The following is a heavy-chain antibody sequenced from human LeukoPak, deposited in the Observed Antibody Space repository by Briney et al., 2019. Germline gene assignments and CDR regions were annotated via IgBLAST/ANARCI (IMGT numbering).Heavy chain of an antibody. CDR2: ISSSSSYI. CDR1: GFTFSNDA. D-gene: IGHD2-21*02. V-gene: IGHV3-21*01. Sequence: GGSLRLSCAASGFTFSNDAMTWVRQAPGKGLEWVSSISSSSSYIYYADSVKGRFTISRDNAKNSLYLQMNSLRAEDTAVYYCAREAAVVVTAIFDYWGQGTLVTVSS. J-gene: IGHJ4*02. CDR3: AREAAVVVTAIFDY.